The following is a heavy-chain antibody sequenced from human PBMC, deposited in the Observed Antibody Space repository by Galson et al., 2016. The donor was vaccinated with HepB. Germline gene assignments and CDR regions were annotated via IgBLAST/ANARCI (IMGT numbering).Heavy chain of an antibody. D-gene: IGHD5-12*01. V-gene: IGHV4-30-2*01. Sequence: TLSLTCAVSGGSITSGGYSWSWIRQPPGKGLEWIGYIYHSESTYYNPSLKSRVTISVDRSKNQFSLNLSSVTAEDTAVYYCAGDYEDWFDPWGQGTLVTVSS. CDR1: GGSITSGGYS. CDR3: AGDYEDWFDP. CDR2: IYHSEST. J-gene: IGHJ5*02.